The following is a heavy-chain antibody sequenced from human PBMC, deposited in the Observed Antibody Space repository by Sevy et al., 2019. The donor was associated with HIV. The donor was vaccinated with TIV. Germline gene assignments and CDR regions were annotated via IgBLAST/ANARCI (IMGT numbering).Heavy chain of an antibody. V-gene: IGHV3-30*04. Sequence: GGSLRLSCAASGFTFSSYAMHWVRQAPGKGLEWVAVISYDGSNKYYADSVKGRFTISRDNSKNTLYLQMNSLRAEDTAVYYWARYPTRITIFGVVPDISYYYYGMDVWGQGTTVTVSS. CDR3: ARYPTRITIFGVVPDISYYYYGMDV. CDR2: ISYDGSNK. J-gene: IGHJ6*02. CDR1: GFTFSSYA. D-gene: IGHD3-3*01.